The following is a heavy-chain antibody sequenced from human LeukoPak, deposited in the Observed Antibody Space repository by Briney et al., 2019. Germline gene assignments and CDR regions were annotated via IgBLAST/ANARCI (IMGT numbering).Heavy chain of an antibody. Sequence: PGGSLRLSCAAFGFTVSTDHMSWARQAPGMGLEWVTVMDNGGNDHYVDSVKGRFTISRDSSKSTLFLQMGSLTTEDMAVYYCARPIQDSGIFRGLVYWGQGILVTVSS. CDR1: GFTVSTDH. J-gene: IGHJ4*02. CDR3: ARPIQDSGIFRGLVY. V-gene: IGHV3-53*05. CDR2: MDNGGND. D-gene: IGHD3-10*01.